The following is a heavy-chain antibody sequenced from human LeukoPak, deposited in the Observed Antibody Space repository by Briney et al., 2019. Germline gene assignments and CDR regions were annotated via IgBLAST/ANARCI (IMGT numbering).Heavy chain of an antibody. Sequence: GASVKVSCKASGYTFTSYDINWVRQATGQGLEWMGWMNPNSGNTGYAQKFQGRVTMTRNTSISTAYMELSSLRSEDTAVYYCARGLEPYYYYYGMDVWGQGTTVTVSS. CDR3: ARGLEPYYYYYGMDV. V-gene: IGHV1-8*01. CDR2: MNPNSGNT. J-gene: IGHJ6*02. D-gene: IGHD1-1*01. CDR1: GYTFTSYD.